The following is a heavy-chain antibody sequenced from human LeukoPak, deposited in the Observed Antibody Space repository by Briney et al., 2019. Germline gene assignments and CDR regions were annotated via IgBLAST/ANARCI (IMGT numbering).Heavy chain of an antibody. CDR3: ARVKDSYYYGSGSHAPDY. CDR1: GFTFSSYW. V-gene: IGHV3-7*01. Sequence: GGPLRLSCAASGFTFSSYWMSWVRQAPGKGLEWVANIKQDGSEKYYVDSVKGRFTISRDNAKNSLYLQMNSLRAEDTAVYYCARVKDSYYYGSGSHAPDYWGQGTLVTVSS. D-gene: IGHD3-10*01. J-gene: IGHJ4*02. CDR2: IKQDGSEK.